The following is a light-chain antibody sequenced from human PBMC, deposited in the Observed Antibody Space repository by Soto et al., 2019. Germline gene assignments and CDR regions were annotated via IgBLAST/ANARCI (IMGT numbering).Light chain of an antibody. CDR2: DAS. CDR1: QSVRSN. CDR3: QQRSNWPIT. J-gene: IGKJ5*01. Sequence: EIVITQSPSTLSVSPGERATLSCRASQSVRSNLAWYQQKPGQAPRLLIYDASNRATGIPARFSGSGSGTDFTLTISSLEPEDFAVYYCQQRSNWPITFGQGTRLEIK. V-gene: IGKV3-11*01.